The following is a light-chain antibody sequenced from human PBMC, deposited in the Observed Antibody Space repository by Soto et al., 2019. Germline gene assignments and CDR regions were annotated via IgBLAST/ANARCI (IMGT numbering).Light chain of an antibody. Sequence: QSVLTQPPSASGSPGQTVTISCTGTSSDIGGYNYVSWYQQHPGKAPKLIIYEVSKRPSGAPDRFSGSKSGNTASLTVSGLQAEDEADYYCTSYAGSNNLVFAGGTKLTVL. J-gene: IGLJ3*02. CDR1: SSDIGGYNY. CDR2: EVS. V-gene: IGLV2-8*01. CDR3: TSYAGSNNLV.